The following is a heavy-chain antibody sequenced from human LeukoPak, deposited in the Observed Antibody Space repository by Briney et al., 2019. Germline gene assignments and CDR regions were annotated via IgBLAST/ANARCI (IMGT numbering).Heavy chain of an antibody. CDR3: ARDSGDSRYYYGMDV. J-gene: IGHJ6*02. CDR2: IIPIFGTA. D-gene: IGHD2-21*02. V-gene: IGHV1-69*13. Sequence: ASVKVSCKASGGTFSSYAISWVRQAPGQGLEWMGGIIPIFGTANYAQKFQGRVTITADESTSTAYMELNSLRAEDTAVYYCARDSGDSRYYYGMDVWGQGTTVTVSS. CDR1: GGTFSSYA.